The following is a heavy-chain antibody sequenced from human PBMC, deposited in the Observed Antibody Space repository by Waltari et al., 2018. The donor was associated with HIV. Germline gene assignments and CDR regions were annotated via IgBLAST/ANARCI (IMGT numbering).Heavy chain of an antibody. V-gene: IGHV3-7*01. CDR1: GFPLRSHW. Sequence: EVRLVESGGGLVQPGGPLSIPCAASGFPLRSHWMTWVRQGLGKGLEWVANIKEDGSEIHYVDSVKCRFTISRDNAKNSLYLQMNSLRAEDTAVYYCARRQQLTDWGQGTLVTVSS. CDR2: IKEDGSEI. CDR3: ARRQQLTD. D-gene: IGHD6-13*01. J-gene: IGHJ4*02.